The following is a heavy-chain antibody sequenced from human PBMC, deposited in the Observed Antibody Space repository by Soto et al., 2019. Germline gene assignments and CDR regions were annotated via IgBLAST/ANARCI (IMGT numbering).Heavy chain of an antibody. CDR1: GYTFTSYG. Sequence: QVQLVQSGAEVKKPGASVKVSCKASGYTFTSYGIILVRQAPGQGLEWMGWISAYKGNTNYAQKLQGRVTMTTDTSTSTAYMELRSLRSDDTAVYYCAREGYCSGCSCYVSEEYFQHWGQGTLVTVSS. V-gene: IGHV1-18*01. CDR2: ISAYKGNT. J-gene: IGHJ1*01. CDR3: AREGYCSGCSCYVSEEYFQH. D-gene: IGHD2-15*01.